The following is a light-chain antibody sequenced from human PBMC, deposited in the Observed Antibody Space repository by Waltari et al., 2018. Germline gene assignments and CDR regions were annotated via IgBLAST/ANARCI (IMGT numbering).Light chain of an antibody. CDR3: QQYNSYSVT. CDR2: KAS. Sequence: DIQMTQSPPTLSASVGDKVTITCRASQSVSWWLAWFQQKPGKAPKRLIAKASSLESGGRSRFSGSGSATEFRLTISNLQPDDFATYYCQQYNSYSVTFGQGTQVEI. CDR1: QSVSWW. V-gene: IGKV1-5*03. J-gene: IGKJ1*01.